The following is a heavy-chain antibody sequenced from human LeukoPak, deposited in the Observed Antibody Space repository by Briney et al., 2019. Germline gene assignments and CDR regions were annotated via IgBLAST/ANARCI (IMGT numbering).Heavy chain of an antibody. CDR1: GGSFSSSSYC. V-gene: IGHV4-39*01. D-gene: IGHD4-17*01. J-gene: IGHJ4*02. CDR2: IYYSGST. Sequence: PSETLSLTCTVSGGSFSSSSYCWGWIRQPPGKGLEWIGSIYYSGSTYYNPSLKSRVTISVDTSKNQFSLKLSSVTAADTAVYYCARQSTTKLRNWGQGTLVTVSS. CDR3: ARQSTTKLRN.